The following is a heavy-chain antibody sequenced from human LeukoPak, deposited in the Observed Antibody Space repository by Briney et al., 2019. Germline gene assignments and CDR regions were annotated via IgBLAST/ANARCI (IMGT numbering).Heavy chain of an antibody. CDR3: ARDGPRGPYCSSTSCYYYMDV. CDR1: GYTFTSYG. V-gene: IGHV1-18*01. Sequence: ASVKVSCKASGYTFTSYGISWVRQAPGQGVEWMGWISAYNGNTNYAQKLQGRVTMTTDTSTSTAYMELRSLRSDDTAVYYCARDGPRGPYCSSTSCYYYMDVWGKGTTVTVSS. J-gene: IGHJ6*03. CDR2: ISAYNGNT. D-gene: IGHD2-2*01.